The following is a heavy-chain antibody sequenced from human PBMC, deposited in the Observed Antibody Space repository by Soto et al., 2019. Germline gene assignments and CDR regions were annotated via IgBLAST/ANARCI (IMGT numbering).Heavy chain of an antibody. J-gene: IGHJ4*02. CDR1: GGSIRSGDCY. CDR3: ARDGSGYGSLDY. V-gene: IGHV4-31*03. CDR2: IYYSGST. Sequence: QVQLQESGPGLVKPSQTLSLTCTVSGGSIRSGDCYWSWIRQHPGKGLEWIGYIYYSGSTYYNPSLKSRVTISVATSKNQFSLKVSSVTGADTAVYYCARDGSGYGSLDYWGQGTLVTVSS. D-gene: IGHD5-12*01.